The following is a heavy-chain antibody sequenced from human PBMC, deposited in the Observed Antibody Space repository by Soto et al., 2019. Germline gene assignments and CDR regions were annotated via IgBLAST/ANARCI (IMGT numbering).Heavy chain of an antibody. V-gene: IGHV1-18*01. CDR3: ARDKAYYYDSSGPTFDY. CDR1: GYTFTSYG. CDR2: ISAYNGNT. Sequence: GASVKVSCKASGYTFTSYGISWVRQAPGQGLEWMGWISAYNGNTNYAQKLQGRVTMTTDTSTSTAYMELRSLRSDDTAVYYCARDKAYYYDSSGPTFDYWGQGTLVTVSS. J-gene: IGHJ4*02. D-gene: IGHD3-22*01.